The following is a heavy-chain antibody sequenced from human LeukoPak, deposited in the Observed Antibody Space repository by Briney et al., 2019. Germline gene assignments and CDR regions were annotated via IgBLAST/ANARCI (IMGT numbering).Heavy chain of an antibody. V-gene: IGHV1-69*01. CDR1: GGTFSSYA. D-gene: IGHD5-18*01. CDR3: ARMEAMVRTFDY. Sequence: SVKVSCKASGGTFSSYAISWVRQAPGQGLEWMGGIIPIFGTANYAQKFQGRVTITADESTSAAYMELSSLRSEDTAVYYCARMEAMVRTFDYWGQGTLVTVSS. J-gene: IGHJ4*02. CDR2: IIPIFGTA.